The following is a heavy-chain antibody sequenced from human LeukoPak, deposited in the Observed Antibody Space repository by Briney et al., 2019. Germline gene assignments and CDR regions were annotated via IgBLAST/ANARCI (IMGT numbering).Heavy chain of an antibody. Sequence: SETLSLTCTASGGSISSYYWSWIRQPPGKGLEWIGFFYYSGSTNYNPSLKSRVTISVDTSKNQFSLKLSSVTAADTAVYYCARDLLRGDYWGQGTLVTVSS. CDR2: FYYSGST. J-gene: IGHJ4*02. V-gene: IGHV4-59*12. CDR3: ARDLLRGDY. D-gene: IGHD1-26*01. CDR1: GGSISSYY.